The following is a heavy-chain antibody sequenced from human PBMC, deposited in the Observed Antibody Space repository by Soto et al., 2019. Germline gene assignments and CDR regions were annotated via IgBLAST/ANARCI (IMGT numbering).Heavy chain of an antibody. CDR3: ARDLGYYGSGSYYKNYYGMDV. J-gene: IGHJ6*02. D-gene: IGHD3-10*01. Sequence: KPSETLSLTCTVSGGSISSYYWSWIRQPPGKGLEWIGYIYYSGSTNYNPSLKSRVTISVDTSKNQFSLKLSSVTAADTAVYYCARDLGYYGSGSYYKNYYGMDVWGQGTTVTVS. CDR1: GGSISSYY. CDR2: IYYSGST. V-gene: IGHV4-59*01.